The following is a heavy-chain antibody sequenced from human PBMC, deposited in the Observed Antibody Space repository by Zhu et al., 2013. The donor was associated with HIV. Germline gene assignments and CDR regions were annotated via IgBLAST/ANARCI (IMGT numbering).Heavy chain of an antibody. CDR3: ARASRRFLELVFSSWFDP. CDR1: GYTFTSYG. Sequence: VQLVQSGAEVKKPGSSVKVSCKASGYTFTSYGISWVRQAPGQGLEWMGWISAYNGSTNYAQKLQGRVTMTTDTSTSTAYMELRSLRSDDTAVYYCARASRRFLELVFSSWFDPGAREPWSPSPQ. J-gene: IGHJ5*02. D-gene: IGHD3-3*01. CDR2: ISAYNGST. V-gene: IGHV1-18*01.